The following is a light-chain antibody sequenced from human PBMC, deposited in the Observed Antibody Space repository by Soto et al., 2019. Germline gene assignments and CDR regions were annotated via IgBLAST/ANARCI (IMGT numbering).Light chain of an antibody. CDR2: TNN. J-gene: IGLJ1*01. CDR3: AAWDDSLNGFV. V-gene: IGLV1-44*01. Sequence: QSVLTQPPSASGAPGQRVTISCSGSSSNIGSNTVNWYQQLPGTAPKLLIYTNNQRPSGVRDRFSGSSSGTSASLAISGLQAEDEADYYCAAWDDSLNGFVFGSGTKVTVL. CDR1: SSNIGSNT.